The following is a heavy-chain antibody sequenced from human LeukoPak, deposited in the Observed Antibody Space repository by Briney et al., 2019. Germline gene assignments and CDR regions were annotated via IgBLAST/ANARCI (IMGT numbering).Heavy chain of an antibody. CDR2: INIDERIT. CDR3: FREGGD. D-gene: IGHD3-10*01. Sequence: GGSLRLSCAASGFIFSTQRMHWVRQAPGKGLVWVSYINIDERITGYADSVKGRFTISRDNAKNTLYLQMNSLRAEDTAIYYCFREGGDWGQGTLVTVSS. J-gene: IGHJ4*02. V-gene: IGHV3-74*01. CDR1: GFIFSTQR.